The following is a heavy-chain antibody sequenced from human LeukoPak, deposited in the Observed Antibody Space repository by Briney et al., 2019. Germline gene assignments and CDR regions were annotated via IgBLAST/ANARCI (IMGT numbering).Heavy chain of an antibody. V-gene: IGHV4-39*01. CDR2: IYYSGST. CDR3: ARHAGCSSTSCYNYYYYYMDV. D-gene: IGHD2-2*02. CDR1: GGSISSSSYY. J-gene: IGHJ6*03. Sequence: SETLSLTCTVSGGSISSSSYYWGWIRQPPGKGLGWIGSIYYSGSTYYNPSLKSRVTISVDTSKNQFSLKLSSVTAADTAAYYCARHAGCSSTSCYNYYYYYMDVWGKGTTVTVSS.